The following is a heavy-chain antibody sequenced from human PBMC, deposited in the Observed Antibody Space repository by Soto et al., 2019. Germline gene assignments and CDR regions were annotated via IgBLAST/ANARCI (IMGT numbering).Heavy chain of an antibody. Sequence: EVQLLESGGGLVQPGGSLRLSCAASGFTFSSYAMSWVRQAPGKGLEWVSAISSSGGGTYYADSVQGRFTISRDNSKNTLDLQMNSLRAEDTAVYYCARGSVWAWFDPWGQGTLVTVSS. CDR3: ARGSVWAWFDP. CDR1: GFTFSSYA. V-gene: IGHV3-23*01. J-gene: IGHJ5*02. CDR2: ISSSGGGT. D-gene: IGHD3-16*01.